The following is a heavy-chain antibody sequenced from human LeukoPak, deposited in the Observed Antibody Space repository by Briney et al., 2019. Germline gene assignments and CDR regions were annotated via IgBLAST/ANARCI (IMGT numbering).Heavy chain of an antibody. CDR1: GFTFSDYY. CDR2: ISSSGSTI. Sequence: PGGSLRLSCAASGFTFSDYYMSWIRQAPGKGLEWVSYISSSGSTIYYADSVKGRFTISRDNAKNSLNLQMNSLRAEDTAVYYCARRQEQWLALFDYWGQGTLVTVSS. V-gene: IGHV3-11*01. CDR3: ARRQEQWLALFDY. J-gene: IGHJ4*02. D-gene: IGHD6-19*01.